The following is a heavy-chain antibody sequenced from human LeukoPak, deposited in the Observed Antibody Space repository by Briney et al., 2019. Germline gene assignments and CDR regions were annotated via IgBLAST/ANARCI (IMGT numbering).Heavy chain of an antibody. CDR2: SRNRAHSYST. CDR3: VALIRGLGY. CDR1: GFTFSDHY. Sequence: GGSLRLSCAASGFTFSDHYMDWVRQAPGKGLDWIGRSRNRAHSYSTEYAASVKGRFTVSRADSENSLYLQVNSLKTDDTAVYYCVALIRGLGYWGQGTLVTVSS. J-gene: IGHJ4*02. V-gene: IGHV3-72*01. D-gene: IGHD3-10*01.